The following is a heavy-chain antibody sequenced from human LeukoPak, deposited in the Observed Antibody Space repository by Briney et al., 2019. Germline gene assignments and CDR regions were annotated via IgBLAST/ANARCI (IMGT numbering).Heavy chain of an antibody. Sequence: PGRSLRLSSAASGFLVSSCGMHSVPQAPGTGREGGAGIWANGINKYYADSVNARVTISRQKSKQRLCLQLNRLIFDAQAVLSCTKEAGPFVIGYWGQGTLVSVSS. CDR2: IWANGINK. CDR3: TKEAGPFVIGY. CDR1: GFLVSSCG. D-gene: IGHD2/OR15-2a*01. J-gene: IGHJ4*02. V-gene: IGHV3-33*03.